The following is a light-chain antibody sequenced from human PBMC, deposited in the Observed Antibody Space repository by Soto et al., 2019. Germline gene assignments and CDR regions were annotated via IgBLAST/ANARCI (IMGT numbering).Light chain of an antibody. V-gene: IGLV2-14*01. Sequence: QSALTQPASVSGSPGQSITISCTGTSSDVGGYNYVSWYQQHPDKAPKLMIYEVSNRPSGVPNRFSGSKSGNTPSLTISGPHGEHEADSYRTSYTTSSTHGVFGGRTQLPFL. J-gene: IGLJ3*02. CDR3: TSYTTSSTHGV. CDR2: EVS. CDR1: SSDVGGYNY.